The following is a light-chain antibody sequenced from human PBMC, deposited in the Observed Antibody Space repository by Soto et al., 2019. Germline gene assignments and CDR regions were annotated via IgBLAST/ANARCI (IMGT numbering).Light chain of an antibody. CDR2: RDD. CDR1: ISNIGGNT. Sequence: QSVLTQPPSASGTPGQRVTISCSGSISNIGGNTVNWYQQVPGTAPKLLIYRDDQRPSGFPDRFSGSKSATSASLAISGLQSEDEADYYCAAWDDGLNGWVFGGGTKVTVL. J-gene: IGLJ3*02. V-gene: IGLV1-44*01. CDR3: AAWDDGLNGWV.